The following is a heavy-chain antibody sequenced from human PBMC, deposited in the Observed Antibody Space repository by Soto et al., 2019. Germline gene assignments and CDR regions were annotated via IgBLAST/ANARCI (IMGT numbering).Heavy chain of an antibody. Sequence: EVQLVESGGGLVQPGGSLRLSCAASGFTVSSNYMSWVRQAPGKGLEWVSVIYSGGSTYYADSVKGRFTISRDNSKNTLYLQMNSLRAEDTAVYYCARDSPAVAGTMGGWFDPWGQGTLVTVSS. D-gene: IGHD6-19*01. CDR1: GFTVSSNY. CDR2: IYSGGST. V-gene: IGHV3-66*01. CDR3: ARDSPAVAGTMGGWFDP. J-gene: IGHJ5*02.